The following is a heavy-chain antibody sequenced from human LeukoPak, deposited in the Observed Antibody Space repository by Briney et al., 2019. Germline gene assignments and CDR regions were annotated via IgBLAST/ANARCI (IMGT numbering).Heavy chain of an antibody. V-gene: IGHV1-69*13. Sequence: ASVKVSCKASGGTFSSYAISWVRQAPGQGLEWMGGIIPIFGTANYAQKFQGRVTITADESTSTAYMELSSLRSEDTAVYYCARVDYGDYGEYFQHWGQGTLVTVPS. CDR3: ARVDYGDYGEYFQH. D-gene: IGHD4-17*01. CDR1: GGTFSSYA. J-gene: IGHJ1*01. CDR2: IIPIFGTA.